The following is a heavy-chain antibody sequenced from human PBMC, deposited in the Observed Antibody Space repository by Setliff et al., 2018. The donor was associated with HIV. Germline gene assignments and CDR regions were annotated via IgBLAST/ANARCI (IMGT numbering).Heavy chain of an antibody. CDR1: GYTFTSYA. Sequence: GASVKVSCKASGYTFTSYAIHWVRQAPGQSLEWMGWINAGYGNTKYSQKFYDRVTLTRDISATTAYLELSPLRSEDTAIYYCARQMRSYNYYLDVWGKGTTVTVSS. J-gene: IGHJ6*04. CDR3: ARQMRSYNYYLDV. V-gene: IGHV1-3*01. D-gene: IGHD3-10*01. CDR2: INAGYGNT.